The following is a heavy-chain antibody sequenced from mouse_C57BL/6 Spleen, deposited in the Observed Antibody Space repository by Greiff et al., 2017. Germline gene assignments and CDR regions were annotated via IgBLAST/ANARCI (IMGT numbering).Heavy chain of an antibody. CDR3: ARNGYYVGDY. CDR2: IDPSDSYT. Sequence: QVQLQQPGAELVKPGASVKLSCKASGYTFPSYWMQWVKQRPGQGLEWIGEIDPSDSYTNYNQKFKGKATLTVDTSSSTAYMQISSLTSEDSAVYYCARNGYYVGDYWGQGTSVTVSS. CDR1: GYTFPSYW. D-gene: IGHD2-3*01. J-gene: IGHJ4*01. V-gene: IGHV1-50*01.